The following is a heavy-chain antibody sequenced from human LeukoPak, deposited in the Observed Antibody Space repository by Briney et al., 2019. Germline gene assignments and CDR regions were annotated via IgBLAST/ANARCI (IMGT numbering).Heavy chain of an antibody. Sequence: PGGSLRLSCAASGFIFRNYWMTWVRQTPGKGLEWVANIKQDGSETHYLDSVKGRFTISGDNAKNSLYLQMNSLRAEDTAVYYCARIITMIVVVPGDYWGQGTLVTVSS. V-gene: IGHV3-7*03. CDR3: ARIITMIVVVPGDY. CDR1: GFIFRNYW. CDR2: IKQDGSET. D-gene: IGHD3-22*01. J-gene: IGHJ4*02.